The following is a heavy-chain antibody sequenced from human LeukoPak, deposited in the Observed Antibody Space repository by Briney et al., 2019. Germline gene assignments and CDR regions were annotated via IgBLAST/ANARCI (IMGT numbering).Heavy chain of an antibody. V-gene: IGHV1-46*01. CDR3: ARALYRGWFDP. CDR2: INPRGGST. CDR1: GYTFTSYY. Sequence: ASVKVSCKASGYTFTSYYMHWVRQAPGQGLEGMGIINPRGGSTSNAHKFQGRVTMTRDMSTRTVYMELSSLRPEDTAVYYCARALYRGWFDPWGQGTLVTVSS. D-gene: IGHD1-26*01. J-gene: IGHJ5*02.